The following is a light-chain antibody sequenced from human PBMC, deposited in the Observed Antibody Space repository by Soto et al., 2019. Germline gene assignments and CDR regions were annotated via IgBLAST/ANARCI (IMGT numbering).Light chain of an antibody. V-gene: IGLV2-14*01. Sequence: QSVLTQPASVSGSPGQSXTISXTXTSSDVGGYNYVSWYQQHPGKAPKLMIYDVSNRPSGVSNRFSGSKSGNTASLTISGLQAEDEADYYCSSYTSSSTLSYVFGTGTKVTXL. CDR2: DVS. CDR1: SSDVGGYNY. CDR3: SSYTSSSTLSYV. J-gene: IGLJ1*01.